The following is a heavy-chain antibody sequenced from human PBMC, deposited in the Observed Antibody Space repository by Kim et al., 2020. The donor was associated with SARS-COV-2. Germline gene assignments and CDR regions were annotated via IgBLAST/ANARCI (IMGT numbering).Heavy chain of an antibody. V-gene: IGHV3-72*01. Sequence: TEYAAYVKGRFTISRDGSKNSLYQQMNSLETEDTAVYYCTRAAGSKTGMDVWGQGTTVTVSS. CDR3: TRAAGSKTGMDV. CDR2: T. D-gene: IGHD2-2*01. J-gene: IGHJ6*02.